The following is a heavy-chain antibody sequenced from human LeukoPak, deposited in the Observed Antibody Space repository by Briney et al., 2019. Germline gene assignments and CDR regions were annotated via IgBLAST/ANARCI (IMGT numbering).Heavy chain of an antibody. CDR1: GGSVSSRSYY. Sequence: SETLSLTCTVSGGSVSSRSYYWGWIRQPPGKGLEWIGSIYYSGSTYYNPSLKSRVTISVDTSKNQFSLKLSSVTAADTAVYYCARTLAAFDPWGQGTLVTVSS. V-gene: IGHV4-39*01. CDR3: ARTLAAFDP. J-gene: IGHJ5*02. CDR2: IYYSGST.